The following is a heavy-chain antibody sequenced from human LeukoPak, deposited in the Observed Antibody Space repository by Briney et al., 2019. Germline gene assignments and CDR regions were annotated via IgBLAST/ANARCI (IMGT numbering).Heavy chain of an antibody. CDR1: GYTFTNYG. Sequence: ASVKVSCKASGYTFTNYGITWVRQAPGQGLEWMGWINAYNGYTNHAQKIQDRVTVTTDTSTSTAYMELRSLRSDDTAVYYCARGRGSSDWYYCDNWGQGTLVTVSS. V-gene: IGHV1-18*04. D-gene: IGHD6-19*01. CDR2: INAYNGYT. J-gene: IGHJ4*02. CDR3: ARGRGSSDWYYCDN.